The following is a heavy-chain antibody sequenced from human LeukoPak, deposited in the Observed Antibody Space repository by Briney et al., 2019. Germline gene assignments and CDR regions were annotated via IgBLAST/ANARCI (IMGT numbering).Heavy chain of an antibody. CDR1: GGSISSYY. V-gene: IGHV4-59*12. Sequence: SETLSLTCTVSGGSISSYYWSWIRQPPGKGLEWIGYIYYSGSTNYNPSLKSRVTISVDTSKNQFSLKLSSVTAADTAVYYCATRYYYYGMDVWGQGTTVTVSS. CDR2: IYYSGST. J-gene: IGHJ6*02. CDR3: ATRYYYYGMDV.